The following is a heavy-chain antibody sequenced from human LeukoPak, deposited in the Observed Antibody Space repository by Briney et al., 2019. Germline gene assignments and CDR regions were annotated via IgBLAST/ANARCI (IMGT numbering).Heavy chain of an antibody. Sequence: SETLSLTCTVSGGFISSSSYYWGWIRQPPGKGLEWIGSIYYSGSTYYNPSLKSRVTISVDTSKNQFSLKLSSVTAADTAVYYCARLTTYYSPFDYWGQRTLVTVSS. V-gene: IGHV4-39*01. J-gene: IGHJ4*02. CDR2: IYYSGST. CDR1: GGFISSSSYY. CDR3: ARLTTYYSPFDY. D-gene: IGHD3-10*01.